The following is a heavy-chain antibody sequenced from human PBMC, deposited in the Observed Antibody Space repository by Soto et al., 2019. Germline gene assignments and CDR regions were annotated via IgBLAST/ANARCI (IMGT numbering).Heavy chain of an antibody. CDR2: IYYSGST. J-gene: IGHJ4*02. Sequence: PSETLSLTCTVSGDSISSGDFYWGWIRQPPGKGLEWIGYIYYSGSTNYNPSLKSRVTISVDTSKNQFSLKLSSVTAADTAVYYCAKNWNWGSLVHWGQGTLVTVSS. CDR3: AKNWNWGSLVH. V-gene: IGHV4-61*05. D-gene: IGHD7-27*01. CDR1: GDSISSGDFY.